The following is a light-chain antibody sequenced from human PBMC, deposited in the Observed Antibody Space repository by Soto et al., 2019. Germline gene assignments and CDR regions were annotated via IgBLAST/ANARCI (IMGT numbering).Light chain of an antibody. CDR1: QSISSY. V-gene: IGKV1-39*01. J-gene: IGKJ2*01. CDR3: QQSYSTPPYT. Sequence: DIPMTQSPSSLSASVGDRVTITCRASQSISSYLNWHQQKPGKAPKLLIYAASSLQSGVPSRFSGSGSGTDFTLTISSLQPEDFATYYCQQSYSTPPYTFGQGTKLEIK. CDR2: AAS.